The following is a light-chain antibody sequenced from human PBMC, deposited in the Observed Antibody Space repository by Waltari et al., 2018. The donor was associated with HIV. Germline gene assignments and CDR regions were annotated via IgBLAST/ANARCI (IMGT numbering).Light chain of an antibody. CDR3: QQRSNWPPLFT. CDR1: QSVSSY. CDR2: DAS. V-gene: IGKV3-11*01. Sequence: EVVLTQSPAILSLSPGERATLSCRASQSVSSYLAWYQQKPGQSPRRLIYDASNRATGIPARFSGGGSGTDFTLTINSLEPEDFAVYYCQQRSNWPPLFTFGPGTKVEIK. J-gene: IGKJ3*01.